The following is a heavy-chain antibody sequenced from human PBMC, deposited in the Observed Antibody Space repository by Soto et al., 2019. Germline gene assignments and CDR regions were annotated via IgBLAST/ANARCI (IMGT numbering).Heavy chain of an antibody. V-gene: IGHV4-34*01. CDR1: GGSFSGYY. D-gene: IGHD2-8*02. Sequence: QVQLQQWGAGLLKPSETLSLTCAVYGGSFSGYYWTWIRQPPGTGLEWIGEINHSGSTNYNPSLTRRVTISVDTSKNQFSLKLTSVTAADTAVDYCARDKITGLFDYWGQGNLVNVSS. CDR3: ARDKITGLFDY. J-gene: IGHJ4*02. CDR2: INHSGST.